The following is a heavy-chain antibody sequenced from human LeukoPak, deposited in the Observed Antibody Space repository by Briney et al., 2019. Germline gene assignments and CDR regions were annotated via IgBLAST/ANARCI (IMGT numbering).Heavy chain of an antibody. D-gene: IGHD2-2*01. CDR2: INHSGST. V-gene: IGHV4-34*01. Sequence: SETLSLTCADYGGSFSGYYWSWIRQPPGKGLEWIGEINHSGSTNYNPSLKSRVTISVDTSKNQFSLKLSSVTAADTAVYYCARGSVNYCSSTSCSGAFDIWGQGTMVTVSS. J-gene: IGHJ3*02. CDR1: GGSFSGYY. CDR3: ARGSVNYCSSTSCSGAFDI.